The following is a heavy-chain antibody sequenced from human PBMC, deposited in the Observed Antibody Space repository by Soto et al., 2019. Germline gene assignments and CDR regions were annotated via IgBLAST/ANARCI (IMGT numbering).Heavy chain of an antibody. J-gene: IGHJ6*02. V-gene: IGHV5-51*01. CDR1: GYRFTSYW. D-gene: IGHD6-6*01. CDR3: ARLIAALGTYFYSGMDV. CDR2: IYPGDSDT. Sequence: GESLKISCKGSGYRFTSYWIGWVRQMPGKGLEWMGIIYPGDSDTRYSPSFQGQVTISGDKSISTAYLQWNSLKASDTAMYYCARLIAALGTYFYSGMDVWGQGTTVTVSS.